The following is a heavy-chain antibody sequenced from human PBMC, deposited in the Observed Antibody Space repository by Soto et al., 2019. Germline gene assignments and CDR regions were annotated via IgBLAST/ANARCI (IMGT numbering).Heavy chain of an antibody. CDR1: GGSISSSSYY. V-gene: IGHV4-39*01. CDR2: IYYSGST. J-gene: IGHJ5*02. D-gene: IGHD2-15*01. Sequence: NPSETLSLSCTVSGGSISSSSYYWGWIRQPPGKGLEWIGSIYYSGSTYYNPSLKSRVTISVDTPKNQFSLKLSSVTAADTAVYYCARLVVVVAATRWFDPWGQGTLVTVSS. CDR3: ARLVVVVAATRWFDP.